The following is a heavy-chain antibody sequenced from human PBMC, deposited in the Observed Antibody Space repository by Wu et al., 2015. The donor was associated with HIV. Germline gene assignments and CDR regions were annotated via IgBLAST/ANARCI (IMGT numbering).Heavy chain of an antibody. CDR3: ARDYSRCSSGWYPHLGGYFDY. D-gene: IGHD6-19*01. CDR1: GYTFTSYG. J-gene: IGHJ4*02. V-gene: IGHV1-18*01. Sequence: QVQLVQSGAEVKKPGASVKVSCKASGYTFTSYGISWVRQAPGQGLEWMGWISAYNGNTNYAQKLQGRVTMTTDTSTSTAYMELRSLRSDDTAVYYCARDYSRCSSGWYPHLGGYFDYWGQGTLVTVSS. CDR2: ISAYNGNT.